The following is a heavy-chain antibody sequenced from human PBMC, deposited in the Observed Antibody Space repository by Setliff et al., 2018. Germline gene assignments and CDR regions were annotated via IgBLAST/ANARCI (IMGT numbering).Heavy chain of an antibody. Sequence: GESLKISCVASSFNLANYAVTWVRQAPGKGLEWVSSIHVDGITTYHADSVKGRFTISRDNSRNTLSLQMNSLRAEDTASYYCARDPNGDYVGAFDPWGQGIVVTVSS. CDR1: SFNLANYA. V-gene: IGHV3-23*01. CDR2: IHVDGITT. D-gene: IGHD4-17*01. J-gene: IGHJ5*02. CDR3: ARDPNGDYVGAFDP.